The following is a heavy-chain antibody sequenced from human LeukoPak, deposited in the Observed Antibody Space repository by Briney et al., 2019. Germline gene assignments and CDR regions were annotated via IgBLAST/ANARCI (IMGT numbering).Heavy chain of an antibody. V-gene: IGHV3-66*01. D-gene: IGHD3-10*01. Sequence: GGSLRLSCAVSGFTVSSNYMSWVRQAPGKGLEWVSVIYSGGSTYYADSVKGRFTISRDNSKNTLYLQMNSLRAEDTAVYYCAREGIWYYYGSGSYIYWGQGTLVTVSS. CDR2: IYSGGST. J-gene: IGHJ4*02. CDR1: GFTVSSNY. CDR3: AREGIWYYYGSGSYIY.